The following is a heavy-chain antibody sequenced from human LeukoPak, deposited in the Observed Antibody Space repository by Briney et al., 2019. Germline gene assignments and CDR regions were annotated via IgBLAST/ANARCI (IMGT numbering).Heavy chain of an antibody. J-gene: IGHJ4*02. D-gene: IGHD3-22*01. CDR2: IYYSGST. Sequence: SETLSLTCTVSGGSISSYYWSWIRQPPGKGLEWIGYIYYSGSTNYNPSLKSRVTISVDTSKNLFSLKLSSVTAADTAVYYCARSDPIHYYDSSGPFDYWGQGTLVTVSS. V-gene: IGHV4-59*01. CDR3: ARSDPIHYYDSSGPFDY. CDR1: GGSISSYY.